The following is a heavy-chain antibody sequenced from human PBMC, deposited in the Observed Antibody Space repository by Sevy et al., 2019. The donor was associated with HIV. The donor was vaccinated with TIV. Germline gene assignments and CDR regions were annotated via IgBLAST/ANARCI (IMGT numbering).Heavy chain of an antibody. CDR3: ATTKDYYECSGSPFDY. Sequence: ATVKVSCKVSGKTLSQLSMHWVRQAPGKGLEWLGTFDPEDGETRYAQKLQGRVTMTEDTSTDTAYMELRSLRSEDTALYYCATTKDYYECSGSPFDYWGQGTLVPVSS. CDR2: FDPEDGET. V-gene: IGHV1-24*01. D-gene: IGHD3-22*01. CDR1: GKTLSQLS. J-gene: IGHJ4*02.